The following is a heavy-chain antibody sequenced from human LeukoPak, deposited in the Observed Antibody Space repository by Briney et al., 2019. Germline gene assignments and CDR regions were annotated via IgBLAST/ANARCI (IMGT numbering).Heavy chain of an antibody. CDR3: AKGPRYSGSYPPDY. CDR2: ISGSGGST. D-gene: IGHD1-26*01. V-gene: IGHV3-23*01. J-gene: IGHJ4*02. CDR1: GFTFSSYA. Sequence: GESLQISCAASGFTFSSYAMSWVRQAPGKGLEWVSAISGSGGSTYYADSVKGRFTISRDNSKNTLYLQMNGLRAEDTAVYYCAKGPRYSGSYPPDYWGQGTLVTVSS.